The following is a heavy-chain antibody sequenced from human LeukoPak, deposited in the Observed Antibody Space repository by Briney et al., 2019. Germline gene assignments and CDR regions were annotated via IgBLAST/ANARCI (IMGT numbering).Heavy chain of an antibody. J-gene: IGHJ4*02. V-gene: IGHV3-53*01. CDR3: AREVWGPEY. CDR1: GFTVSSTY. CDR2: IFTTGTT. D-gene: IGHD1-14*01. Sequence: GGSLRLSCVLSGFTVSSTYISWFRQTPGKGLEWVSVIFTTGTTYYADSVKGRFTLSRDNFENTVHLQMSSLRAEDTAVYYCAREVWGPEYWGQGTLVTVSS.